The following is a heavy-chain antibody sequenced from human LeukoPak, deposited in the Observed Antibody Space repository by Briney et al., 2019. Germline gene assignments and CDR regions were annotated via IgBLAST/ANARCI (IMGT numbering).Heavy chain of an antibody. CDR3: ARPYSYDSGGYYYMDV. V-gene: IGHV4-38-2*02. D-gene: IGHD3-22*01. Sequence: SETLSLTRTVSGYSISSGYYWGWIRQPPGKGLEWIGSMYHSGSTYYNPSLKSRVTISVDTSKNQFSLKLSSVTAADTAAYYCARPYSYDSGGYYYMDVWGKGTTVTVSS. J-gene: IGHJ6*03. CDR1: GYSISSGYY. CDR2: MYHSGST.